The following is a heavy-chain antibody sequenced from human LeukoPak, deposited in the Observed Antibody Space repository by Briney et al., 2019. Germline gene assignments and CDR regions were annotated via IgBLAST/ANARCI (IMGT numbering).Heavy chain of an antibody. CDR2: VSGSGDST. CDR3: ARDFSGYDSFDY. D-gene: IGHD5-12*01. CDR1: GFTFSSYA. J-gene: IGHJ4*02. Sequence: GGSLRLSCAASGFTFSSYAMTWVRQAPGKGLAWVSAVSGSGDSTHYADSVKGRFTISRDNAKNSLYLQMNSLRAEDTAVYYCARDFSGYDSFDYWGQGTLVTVSS. V-gene: IGHV3-23*01.